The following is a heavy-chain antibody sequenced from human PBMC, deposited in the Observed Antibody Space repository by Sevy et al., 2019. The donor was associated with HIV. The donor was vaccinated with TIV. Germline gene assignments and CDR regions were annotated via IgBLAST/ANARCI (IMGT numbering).Heavy chain of an antibody. V-gene: IGHV3-30*04. CDR3: ASHYYDSTGYYYPLDY. CDR2: ISIDGNNK. Sequence: GGSLRLSCTASGFTFSSYAMYWVRQAPGKGLEWVAVISIDGNNKDYADSVKGRFTISRDNSKNTLYLQMNSLRAEDTAVYYCASHYYDSTGYYYPLDYWGQGTLVIVSS. CDR1: GFTFSSYA. D-gene: IGHD3-22*01. J-gene: IGHJ4*02.